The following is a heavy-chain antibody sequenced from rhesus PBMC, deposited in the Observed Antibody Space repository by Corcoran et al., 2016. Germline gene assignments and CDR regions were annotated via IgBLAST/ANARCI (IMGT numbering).Heavy chain of an antibody. V-gene: IGHV4-169*02. CDR3: ASSTGTSFDY. CDR1: GGSISSSY. D-gene: IGHD7-45*01. J-gene: IGHJ4*01. Sequence: QLQLQESGPGLVKPSETLSVTCAVPGGSISSSYWSGIRQAPGKGLEWFGYIYGSCSSTNSNPSLKSRVTLSVDTAKNQLSLKLSSVTAADTAVYYCASSTGTSFDYWGQGVLVTVSS. CDR2: IYGSCSST.